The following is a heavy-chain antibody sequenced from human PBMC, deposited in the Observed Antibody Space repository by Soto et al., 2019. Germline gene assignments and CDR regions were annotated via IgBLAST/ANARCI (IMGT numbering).Heavy chain of an antibody. J-gene: IGHJ4*02. Sequence: PSETLSLTCIVSGGSVSSSGGSVSSGFYYWSWIRQPPGKGLEWIGYMYNSGSTNYNPSLKSRVTISVDTSKNQFSLKLSSVAAADTAVYYCARGAIVGATTLFDYWGQGTLVTSPQ. CDR3: ARGAIVGATTLFDY. CDR1: GGSVSSSGGSVSSGFYY. CDR2: MYNSGST. D-gene: IGHD1-26*01. V-gene: IGHV4-61*01.